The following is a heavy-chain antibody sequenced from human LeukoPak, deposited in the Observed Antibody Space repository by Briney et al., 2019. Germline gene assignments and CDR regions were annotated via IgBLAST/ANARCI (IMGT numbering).Heavy chain of an antibody. Sequence: SVKVSCKXSGGTFSSYAISWVRQAPGQGLEWMGGIIPIFGTANYAQKFQGRVTITADESTSTAYMELSSLRSEDTAVYYCARTQDIVVVVAATNGFDIWGQGTMVTVSS. V-gene: IGHV1-69*13. CDR3: ARTQDIVVVVAATNGFDI. D-gene: IGHD2-15*01. CDR1: GGTFSSYA. CDR2: IIPIFGTA. J-gene: IGHJ3*02.